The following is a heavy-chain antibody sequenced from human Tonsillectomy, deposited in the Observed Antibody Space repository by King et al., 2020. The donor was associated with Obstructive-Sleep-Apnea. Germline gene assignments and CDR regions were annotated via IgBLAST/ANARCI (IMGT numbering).Heavy chain of an antibody. J-gene: IGHJ4*02. V-gene: IGHV3-7*03. CDR2: IKQDGSEK. D-gene: IGHD3-16*02. Sequence: VQLVESGGGLVQPGGSLRLSCAASGFTFSSYWMSWVRQAPGKGLEWVANIKQDGSEKYYVDSVKGRFTISRDNAKNSLFLQMNSLRAEDTAVYYCARDSDYVWGSYRTFDYWGQGTLVTVSS. CDR1: GFTFSSYW. CDR3: ARDSDYVWGSYRTFDY.